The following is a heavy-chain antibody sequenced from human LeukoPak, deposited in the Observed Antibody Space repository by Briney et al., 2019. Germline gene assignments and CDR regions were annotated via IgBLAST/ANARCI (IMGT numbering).Heavy chain of an antibody. CDR3: ARSAMVRGLNWFDP. V-gene: IGHV3-11*01. J-gene: IGHJ5*02. D-gene: IGHD3-10*01. CDR1: GFTFSDYY. CDR2: ISSSGSII. Sequence: GGSLRLSCAASGFTFSDYYMSWIRQAPGKGLEWVSYISSSGSIIYYADSVKGRFTISRDNAKNTLYLQMNSLRAEDTAVYYCARSAMVRGLNWFDPWGQGTLVTVSS.